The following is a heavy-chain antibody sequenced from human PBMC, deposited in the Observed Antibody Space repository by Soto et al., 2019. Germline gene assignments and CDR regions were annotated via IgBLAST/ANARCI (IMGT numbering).Heavy chain of an antibody. CDR3: AIGFWVLGGGAYNWFDP. Sequence: QVQLVQSGAEVKKPGSSVKVSCKASGGTFSSYTISWVRQAPGQGLEWIGGIIVFFGTSNYAQKFQGRVTIPADESKGQDYGGSAGLRPEDRALYYCAIGFWVLGGGAYNWFDPWGQGTLVTVSS. CDR1: GGTFSSYT. V-gene: IGHV1-69*01. D-gene: IGHD3-16*01. CDR2: IIVFFGTS. J-gene: IGHJ5*02.